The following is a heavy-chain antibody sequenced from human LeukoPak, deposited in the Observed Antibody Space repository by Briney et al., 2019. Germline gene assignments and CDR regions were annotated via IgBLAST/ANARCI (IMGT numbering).Heavy chain of an antibody. CDR3: ARNGEKYFDY. CDR2: IHQSGRT. J-gene: IGHJ4*02. CDR1: GGSVSDTNW. D-gene: IGHD3-10*01. Sequence: SETLSLTCAVSGGSVSDTNWWSWVRQPPGKGLEWIAEIHQSGRTNYSPSLRSRVTISLDESKNQLSLHLNSVTAADTAVFYCARNGEKYFDYWGQGILVTVSS. V-gene: IGHV4-4*02.